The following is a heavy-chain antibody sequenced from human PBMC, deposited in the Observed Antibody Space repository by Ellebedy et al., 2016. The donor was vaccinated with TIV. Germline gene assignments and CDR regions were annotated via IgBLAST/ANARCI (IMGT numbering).Heavy chain of an antibody. CDR3: ARGGHSPIRYYYYYMDV. CDR1: GGSFSGYY. CDR2: INHSGST. V-gene: IGHV4-34*01. J-gene: IGHJ6*03. Sequence: SETLSLXCAVYGGSFSGYYWSWIRQPPGKGLEWIGEINHSGSTNYNPSLKSRVTISVDTSKNQFSLKLSSVTAADTAVYYCARGGHSPIRYYYYYMDVWGKGTTVTVSS. D-gene: IGHD2-15*01.